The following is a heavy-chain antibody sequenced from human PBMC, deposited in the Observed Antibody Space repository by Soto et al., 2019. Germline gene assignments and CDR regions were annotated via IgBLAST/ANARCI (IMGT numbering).Heavy chain of an antibody. J-gene: IGHJ6*02. D-gene: IGHD6-13*01. V-gene: IGHV1-69*13. CDR1: GGTFSSYA. CDR3: GRLIAARDGYYGMDV. Sequence: SVKVSCKASGGTFSSYAISWVRQAPGQGLEWMGGIIPIFGTANYAQKFQGRVTITADESTSTAYMELSSLRSEDTAVYYCGRLIAARDGYYGMDVWGQGTTVTVSS. CDR2: IIPIFGTA.